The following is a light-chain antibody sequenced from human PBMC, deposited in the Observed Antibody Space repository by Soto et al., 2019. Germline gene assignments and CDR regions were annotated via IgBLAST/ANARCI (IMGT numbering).Light chain of an antibody. J-gene: IGLJ1*01. V-gene: IGLV2-14*03. Sequence: QSVLTQPASVSGSPGQSIAISGTGTSSDLGRYNYVSWYQQYLGKAPKLIIYDVSSRPSGVSNRFSGSKSGNTASLTISGLQAEDEADYYCSSYTSTTTEVFGTGTKLTVL. CDR2: DVS. CDR3: SSYTSTTTEV. CDR1: SSDLGRYNY.